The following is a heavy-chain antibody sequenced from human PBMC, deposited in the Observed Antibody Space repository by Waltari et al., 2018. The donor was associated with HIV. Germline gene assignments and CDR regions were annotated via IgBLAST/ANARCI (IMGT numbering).Heavy chain of an antibody. V-gene: IGHV4-61*01. J-gene: IGHJ3*02. CDR2: IYYTGIT. CDR3: ARDCGGDCSHAFDI. CDR1: GGSVSSDSYY. Sequence: QVQLQESGPGLVKPSATLSLTCTVSGGSVSSDSYYWNWIRQPPGKGLGWIGYIYYTGITNYNPSLKSRVTISVDTSRNQFSLKLSSVTAADTAVYYCARDCGGDCSHAFDIWGQGTMVTVSS. D-gene: IGHD2-21*02.